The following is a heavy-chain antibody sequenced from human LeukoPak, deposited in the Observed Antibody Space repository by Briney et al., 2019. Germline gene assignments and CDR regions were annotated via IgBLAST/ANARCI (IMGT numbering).Heavy chain of an antibody. Sequence: PSETLSLTCTVSGGSISSYYWSWIRQPAGKGLEWIGRIYTSGSTNYNPSLKSRVTMSVDTSKNQFSLKLSSVTAADTAVYYCARDRINLPIGAYCSGGSCREYYFDYWGQGTLVTVSS. J-gene: IGHJ4*02. CDR2: IYTSGST. CDR1: GGSISSYY. D-gene: IGHD2-15*01. V-gene: IGHV4-4*07. CDR3: ARDRINLPIGAYCSGGSCREYYFDY.